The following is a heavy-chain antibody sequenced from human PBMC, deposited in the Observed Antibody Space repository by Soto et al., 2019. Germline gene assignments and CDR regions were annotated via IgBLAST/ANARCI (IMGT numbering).Heavy chain of an antibody. CDR2: ISGNGAET. CDR1: GFTCSSYA. Sequence: EVQLLESGGGLVQPGGSVRLSCAASGFTCSSYAISWVRQAPGKGLERVSAISGNGAETSYADSVRGRFTTSRDNSKDPLFLHMTSLRADDTAVYYCGKERRGRGCFVSNYWGLGVLVTVSS. CDR3: GKERRGRGCFVSNY. V-gene: IGHV3-23*01. J-gene: IGHJ4*02. D-gene: IGHD6-19*01.